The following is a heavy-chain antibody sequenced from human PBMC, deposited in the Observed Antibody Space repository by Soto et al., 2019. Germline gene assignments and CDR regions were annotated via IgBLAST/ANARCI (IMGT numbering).Heavy chain of an antibody. D-gene: IGHD3-22*01. V-gene: IGHV1-69*13. J-gene: IGHJ4*02. CDR3: ARAGAYYDSSGDDY. CDR2: IIPIFGTA. Sequence: SVKVSCKASGGTFSSYAISWVRQAPGQGLEWMGGIIPIFGTANYAQKFQGRVTITADESTSTAYMELSSLRSEDTAVYYCARAGAYYDSSGDDYSGPGTILTVYS. CDR1: GGTFSSYA.